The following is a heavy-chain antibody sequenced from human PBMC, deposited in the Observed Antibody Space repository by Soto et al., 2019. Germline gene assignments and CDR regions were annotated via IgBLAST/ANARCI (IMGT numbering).Heavy chain of an antibody. CDR3: ARAMDYDFWSGIPRCGMDV. Sequence: PGGSLRLSCAASGFTFSSYAMHWVRQAPGKGLEWVAVISYDGSNKYYAGSVKGRFTISRDNSKNTLYLQMNSLRAEDTAVYYCARAMDYDFWSGIPRCGMDVWGQGTTVTVSS. CDR2: ISYDGSNK. J-gene: IGHJ6*02. D-gene: IGHD3-3*01. V-gene: IGHV3-30-3*01. CDR1: GFTFSSYA.